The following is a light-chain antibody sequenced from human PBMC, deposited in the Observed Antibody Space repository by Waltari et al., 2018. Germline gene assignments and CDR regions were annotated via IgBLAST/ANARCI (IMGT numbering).Light chain of an antibody. Sequence: DIVLTQSPATLSVSPGERATLSCRASQSVNTDLAWYQHKPGQGPRLLIYDASNRATGTPARFSGSGSGTDFTLTISSLEPEDFGIYYCQQRSYLITFGQGTRLEIK. J-gene: IGKJ5*01. CDR3: QQRSYLIT. CDR1: QSVNTD. CDR2: DAS. V-gene: IGKV3-11*01.